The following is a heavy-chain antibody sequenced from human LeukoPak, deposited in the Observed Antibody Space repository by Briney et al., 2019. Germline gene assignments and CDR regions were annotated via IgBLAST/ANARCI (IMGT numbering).Heavy chain of an antibody. CDR2: IGNSGRDT. CDR1: GFTFSTYA. D-gene: IGHD6-19*01. J-gene: IGHJ4*02. V-gene: IGHV3-23*01. Sequence: GGSLRLSCAPSGFTFSTYAMSWVRQAPGKGLEWVSSIGNSGRDTYYADSVKGRFTISRDNSKNTLFLQMNRLRGEDTAVYYCAKVGPPYSRGWSIELDYWGQGTLVTVSS. CDR3: AKVGPPYSRGWSIELDY.